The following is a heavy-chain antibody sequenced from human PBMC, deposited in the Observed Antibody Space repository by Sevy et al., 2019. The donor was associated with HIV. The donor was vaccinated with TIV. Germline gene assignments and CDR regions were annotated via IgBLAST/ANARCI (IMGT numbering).Heavy chain of an antibody. CDR3: VREGVGGYSYSLDQ. CDR2: MKEDGSDK. D-gene: IGHD5-18*01. Sequence: GGSLRLSCAASGFTFSVYWMTWVRQAPGKGLEWVATMKEDGSDKDDVDSVKGRFTISRDNAKNSQYLQMNSLRVEDTAVYYCVREGVGGYSYSLDQWGLGTLVTVSS. J-gene: IGHJ4*02. V-gene: IGHV3-7*01. CDR1: GFTFSVYW.